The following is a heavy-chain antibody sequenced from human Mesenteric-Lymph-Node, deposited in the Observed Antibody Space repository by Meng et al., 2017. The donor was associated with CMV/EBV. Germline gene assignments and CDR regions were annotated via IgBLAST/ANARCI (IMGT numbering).Heavy chain of an antibody. V-gene: IGHV1-18*01. CDR3: ARNYDWGGGYYYYGMDV. J-gene: IGHJ6*02. D-gene: IGHD7-27*01. CDR1: GYTFTSYG. CDR2: ISAYNGNT. Sequence: ASVKVSCKASGYTFTSYGISWVRQAPGQGLEWMGWISAYNGNTNYAQKLQGRVTMTTDTSTSTAYMELRSLRSDDTAVYYCARNYDWGGGYYYYGMDVWGQGTTVTVSS.